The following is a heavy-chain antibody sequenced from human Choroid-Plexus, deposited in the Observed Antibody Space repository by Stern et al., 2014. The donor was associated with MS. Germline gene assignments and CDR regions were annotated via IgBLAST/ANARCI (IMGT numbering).Heavy chain of an antibody. V-gene: IGHV3-30*18. CDR1: GFTFGSCA. CDR2: VSYDGSNK. Sequence: QEQLVQSGGGVVQPGRPLRLSCVASGFTFGSCAMHWVRQAPGKGLEWVAGVSYDGSNKYYADSVKGRFTICRDNSQNTLYMQMSSLRPEDTAVYYCAKDRQYLTYFFDHWGQGSLVTVSS. J-gene: IGHJ5*02. CDR3: AKDRQYLTYFFDH. D-gene: IGHD2/OR15-2a*01.